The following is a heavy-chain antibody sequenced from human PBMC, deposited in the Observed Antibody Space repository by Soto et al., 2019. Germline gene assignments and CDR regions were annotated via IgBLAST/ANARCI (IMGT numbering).Heavy chain of an antibody. CDR2: IYYSGST. CDR1: GGSISSSSYY. D-gene: IGHD2-15*01. Sequence: ETLSLTCTVSGGSISSSSYYWGWIRQPPGKGLEWIGSIYYSGSTYYNPSLKSRVTISVDTSKNQFSLKLSSVTAADTAVYYCARVRTVVAATPSYYYYYGMDVWGQGTTVTVSS. CDR3: ARVRTVVAATPSYYYYYGMDV. J-gene: IGHJ6*02. V-gene: IGHV4-39*07.